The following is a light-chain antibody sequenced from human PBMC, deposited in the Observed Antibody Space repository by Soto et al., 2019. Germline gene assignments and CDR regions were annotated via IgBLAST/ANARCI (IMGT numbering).Light chain of an antibody. Sequence: EIVMTQSPATLSVSPGERATLSCRASQNIFNRVGWYQQKPGQAPRLLIYGASTRATDVPARFSGSGSGTEFTLTISSLQSEDFAVYYCQQYNRWSSITFGQGTRLEMK. J-gene: IGKJ5*01. V-gene: IGKV3-15*01. CDR2: GAS. CDR3: QQYNRWSSIT. CDR1: QNIFNR.